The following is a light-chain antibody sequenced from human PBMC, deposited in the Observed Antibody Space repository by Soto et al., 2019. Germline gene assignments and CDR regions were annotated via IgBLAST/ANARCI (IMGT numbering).Light chain of an antibody. CDR3: QHYSTWLWT. CDR2: GAS. V-gene: IGKV3-15*01. CDR1: QSVDSK. J-gene: IGKJ1*01. Sequence: EIVMTQSPATLSVSPGERATLSCRASQSVDSKLAWYQQKPGQGPRLLIYGASSRATGIPARFSASGSGTEFTLTISSLQSEDFPVYYCQHYSTWLWTFGRGTKVEIK.